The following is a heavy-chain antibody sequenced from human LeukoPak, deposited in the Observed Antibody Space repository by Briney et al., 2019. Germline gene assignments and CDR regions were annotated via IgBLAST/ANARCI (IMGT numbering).Heavy chain of an antibody. CDR2: IYYSGST. J-gene: IGHJ4*02. V-gene: IGHV4-39*01. Sequence: SETLSLTCTVSGGSISSSSYYWGWIRQPPAKGLEWIGSIYYSGSTYYNPSLKSRVTISVDTSKNQFSLKLSSVTAADTAVYYCARHDPGYCSGGSCYSYYWGQGTLVTVSS. CDR3: ARHDPGYCSGGSCYSYY. CDR1: GGSISSSSYY. D-gene: IGHD2-15*01.